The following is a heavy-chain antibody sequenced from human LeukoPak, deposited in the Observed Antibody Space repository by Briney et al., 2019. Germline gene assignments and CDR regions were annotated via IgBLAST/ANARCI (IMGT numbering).Heavy chain of an antibody. D-gene: IGHD3-22*01. Sequence: SETLPLTCTVSGGSISSSSYYWGWIRQPPGRGLEWIGGIYYSGSTYYNPSLKSRVTISVDTSKNKFSLKLSSVTAADTAVYYCVSSGSGYYDSSGQPGWGQGTLVTVSS. CDR2: IYYSGST. V-gene: IGHV4-39*01. CDR1: GGSISSSSYY. J-gene: IGHJ4*02. CDR3: VSSGSGYYDSSGQPG.